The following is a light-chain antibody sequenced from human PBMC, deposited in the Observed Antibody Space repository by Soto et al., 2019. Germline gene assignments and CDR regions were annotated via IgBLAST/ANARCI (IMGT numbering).Light chain of an antibody. Sequence: DIQMTQSPSTLSASVGDRVTSTCRASQSISTWLAWYQQEPGKAPKLLIHKASSLQSGVPSRFSGSGSGTDFTLTISSLHPDDFATYYCQQYNSYSPTFGQGTKVDIK. J-gene: IGKJ1*01. CDR2: KAS. V-gene: IGKV1-5*03. CDR1: QSISTW. CDR3: QQYNSYSPT.